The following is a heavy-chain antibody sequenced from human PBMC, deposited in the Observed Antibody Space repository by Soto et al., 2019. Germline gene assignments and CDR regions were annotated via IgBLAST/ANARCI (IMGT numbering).Heavy chain of an antibody. CDR3: ARERHWETLIY. J-gene: IGHJ4*02. CDR2: ASAYNRNT. V-gene: IGHV1-18*01. Sequence: QVRLVQSGTEVKTPGASVKVSCKASGYTFRNYAITWLRLAPGQGLEWMGWASAYNRNTNYAQKFEDRVTMTTDTSTSTAYMELSSLRSDDTSVYYCARERHWETLIYWGQGTLLSVSP. CDR1: GYTFRNYA. D-gene: IGHD1-26*01.